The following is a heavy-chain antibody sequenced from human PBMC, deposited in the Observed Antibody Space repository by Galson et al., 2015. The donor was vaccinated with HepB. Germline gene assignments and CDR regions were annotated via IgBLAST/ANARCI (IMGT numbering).Heavy chain of an antibody. CDR1: GYTFTSYY. Sequence: SVKVSCKASGYTFTSYYMHWVRQAPGQGLEWMGWINPNSGGTNYAQKFQGRVTMTRDTSISTAYMELSRLRSDDTAVYYCASRIVVVHDRGDAFDIWGQGTMVTVSS. J-gene: IGHJ3*02. CDR3: ASRIVVVHDRGDAFDI. CDR2: INPNSGGT. V-gene: IGHV1-2*02. D-gene: IGHD3-22*01.